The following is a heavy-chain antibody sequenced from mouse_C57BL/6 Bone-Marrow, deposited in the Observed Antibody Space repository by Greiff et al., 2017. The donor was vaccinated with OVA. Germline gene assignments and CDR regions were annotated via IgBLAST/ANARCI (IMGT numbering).Heavy chain of an antibody. CDR1: GYTFTDYY. J-gene: IGHJ4*01. V-gene: IGHV1-77*01. CDR3: AQHYDYSYYAMDY. Sequence: VKLMESGAELVKPGASVKISCKASGYTFTDYYINWVKQRPGQGLEWIGKIGPGSGSTYYNEKFKGKATLTADKSSSTAYMQLSSLTSEDSAVYFCAQHYDYSYYAMDYWGQGTSVTVSS. D-gene: IGHD2-4*01. CDR2: IGPGSGST.